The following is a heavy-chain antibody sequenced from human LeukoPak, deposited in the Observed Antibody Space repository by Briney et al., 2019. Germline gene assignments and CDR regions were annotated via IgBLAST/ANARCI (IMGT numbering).Heavy chain of an antibody. J-gene: IGHJ4*02. CDR2: ISPTGSTT. D-gene: IGHD6-6*01. CDR1: GFSFSGHW. CDR3: ARGPNSNWSGLDF. V-gene: IGHV3-74*01. Sequence: GGTLRLSCTASGFSFSGHWMHWARQLPGKGLVWVSRISPTGSTTSYADSVKGRFTVSRDNAKNTLYLQVNNLRAEDTAVYYCARGPNSNWSGLDFWGQGTLLTVSS.